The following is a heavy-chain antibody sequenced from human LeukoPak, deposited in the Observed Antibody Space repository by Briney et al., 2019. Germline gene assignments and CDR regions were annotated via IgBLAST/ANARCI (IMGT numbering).Heavy chain of an antibody. V-gene: IGHV4-34*01. D-gene: IGHD3-10*01. CDR3: AKSNGYGLVDI. Sequence: SETLSLTCAVYGGSFSGYYWSWIRQPPGKGLEWIGEIKHSGGTYYNPSLKSRVTISVDTSKNHFSLKLNSVTAADTAVYYCAKSNGYGLVDIWGQGTMVTVSS. J-gene: IGHJ3*02. CDR2: IKHSGGT. CDR1: GGSFSGYY.